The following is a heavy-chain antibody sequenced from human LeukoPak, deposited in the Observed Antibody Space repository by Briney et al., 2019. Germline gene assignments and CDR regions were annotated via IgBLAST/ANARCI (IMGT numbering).Heavy chain of an antibody. J-gene: IGHJ4*02. D-gene: IGHD3-9*01. CDR1: GFTFSNYW. Sequence: GGSLRLSCAASGFTFSNYWMSWVRQAPGKGLEWVANIQHDGRDKHYVDSVKGRFTIARDSAKNSLNLQMNSLRAEDTAVYYCARGGNYDILTGYIFDYWGQGTLVTVSS. V-gene: IGHV3-7*03. CDR3: ARGGNYDILTGYIFDY. CDR2: IQHDGRDK.